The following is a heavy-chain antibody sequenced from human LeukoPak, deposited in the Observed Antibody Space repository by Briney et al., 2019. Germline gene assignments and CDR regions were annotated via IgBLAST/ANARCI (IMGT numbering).Heavy chain of an antibody. CDR1: GYSFTSYW. D-gene: IGHD2-21*02. CDR2: IYPGDSDT. J-gene: IGHJ3*02. V-gene: IGHV5-51*01. Sequence: GESLKISCKGSGYSFTSYWIGWVRQMPGKGLEWMGIIYPGDSDTRYSPCFQGQVTISAGKSISTAYLQWSSLKASDTAMYYCARISGVVTAMCLDDFDIWGQGTMVTVSS. CDR3: ARISGVVTAMCLDDFDI.